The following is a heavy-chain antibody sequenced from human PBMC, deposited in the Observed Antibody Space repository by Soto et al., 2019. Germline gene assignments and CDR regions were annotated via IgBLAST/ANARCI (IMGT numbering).Heavy chain of an antibody. D-gene: IGHD6-19*01. J-gene: IGHJ4*02. V-gene: IGHV3-48*01. Sequence: GGSLRLSCAASGFTFSSYSMNWVRQAPGKGLEWVAYIRAGSSTIYYANSGKGRFTISRDNAKNSLYLQMNSLRAEDTAVYYCARGDSSGWYSHYWGQGTLVTVSS. CDR1: GFTFSSYS. CDR3: ARGDSSGWYSHY. CDR2: IRAGSSTI.